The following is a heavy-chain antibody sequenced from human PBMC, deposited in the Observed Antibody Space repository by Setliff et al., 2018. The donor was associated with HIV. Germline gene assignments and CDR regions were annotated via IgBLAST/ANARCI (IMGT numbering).Heavy chain of an antibody. CDR3: ARVRLYNAALDY. D-gene: IGHD3-10*01. V-gene: IGHV3-66*02. CDR1: GFTLSNTY. CDR2: IYSGGST. Sequence: PGGSLRLSCAASGFTLSNTYMAWVRQAPGKGLEWVSTIYSGGSTYHADSVKGRFTLSRDSSKNTLSLQMNSLRPEDTAVYYCARVRLYNAALDYWGQGTLVTVSS. J-gene: IGHJ4*02.